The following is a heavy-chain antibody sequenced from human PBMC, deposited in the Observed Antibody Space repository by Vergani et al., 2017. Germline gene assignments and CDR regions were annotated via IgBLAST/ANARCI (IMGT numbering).Heavy chain of an antibody. CDR1: GFTFSSYG. CDR2: IWYDGSNK. V-gene: IGHV3-33*01. Sequence: QVQLVESGGGVVQPGRSLRLSCAASGFTFSSYGMHWVRQAPGKGLEWVAVIWYDGSNKYYADSVKGRYTISRDNSKNTLCLQMNSLRAEDTAVYYCARGVSTRYMDVWGKGTTVTVSS. D-gene: IGHD3-22*01. J-gene: IGHJ6*03. CDR3: ARGVSTRYMDV.